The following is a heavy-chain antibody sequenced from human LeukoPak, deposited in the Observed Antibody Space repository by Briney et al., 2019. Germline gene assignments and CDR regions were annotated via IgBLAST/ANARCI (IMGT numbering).Heavy chain of an antibody. D-gene: IGHD2-2*01. CDR3: ARAGDTCSSTSCYGSLANWFDP. J-gene: IGHJ5*02. Sequence: SVKVSCKASGGTFSSYAISWVRQAPGQGLEWMGGIIPIFGTANYAQKFQGRVTNTTDESTSTAYMELSSLRSEDTAVYYCARAGDTCSSTSCYGSLANWFDPWGQGTLVTVSS. V-gene: IGHV1-69*05. CDR1: GGTFSSYA. CDR2: IIPIFGTA.